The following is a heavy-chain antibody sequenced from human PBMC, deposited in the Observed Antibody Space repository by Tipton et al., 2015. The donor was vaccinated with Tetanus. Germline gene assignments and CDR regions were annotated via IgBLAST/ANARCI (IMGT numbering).Heavy chain of an antibody. V-gene: IGHV3-23*01. CDR2: ISRSGGST. CDR3: ANMDTHFYHGRDV. J-gene: IGHJ6*02. Sequence: SLRLSCVDSAITFSTYAMSWVRQAPGKGLEWVSGISRSGGSTYYADSVKGRFTISRDNSQRTLFLQMSSLRAEDTAVYFCANMDTHFYHGRDVWGQGTTVTVSS. D-gene: IGHD3-10*01. CDR1: AITFSTYA.